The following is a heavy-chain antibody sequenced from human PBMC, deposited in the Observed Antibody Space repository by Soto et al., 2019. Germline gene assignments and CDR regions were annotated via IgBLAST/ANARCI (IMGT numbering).Heavy chain of an antibody. J-gene: IGHJ4*02. CDR2: IVVGSGNT. V-gene: IGHV1-58*01. D-gene: IGHD3-9*01. CDR1: GFTFTSSA. Sequence: SVKVSCKASGFTFTSSAVQWVRQARGQRLEWIGWIVVGSGNTNYAQKFQERVTITRDMSTSTAYMELSSLRSEDTAVYYCAALILTGLSPIDYWGQGTLVTVSS. CDR3: AALILTGLSPIDY.